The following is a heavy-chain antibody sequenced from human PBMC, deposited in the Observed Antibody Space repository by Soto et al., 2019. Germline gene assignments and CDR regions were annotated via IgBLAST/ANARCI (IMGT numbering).Heavy chain of an antibody. Sequence: EVQLLESGGGLVQPGGALRLSCAASGFTFSSYAMSWVRQAPGKGLEWVSAISGSGGSTYYADSVKGRFTISRDNSKNTLYLQMNSLRAEDTSVYYCAKGYSRRWYGNFDYWGQGTLVTVSS. CDR2: ISGSGGST. V-gene: IGHV3-23*01. CDR3: AKGYSRRWYGNFDY. CDR1: GFTFSSYA. J-gene: IGHJ4*02. D-gene: IGHD6-13*01.